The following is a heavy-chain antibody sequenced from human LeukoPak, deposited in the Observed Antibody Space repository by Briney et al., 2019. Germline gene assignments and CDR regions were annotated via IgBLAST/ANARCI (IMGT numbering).Heavy chain of an antibody. V-gene: IGHV4-39*01. J-gene: IGHJ4*02. D-gene: IGHD1-26*01. CDR2: IRYSGTT. CDR1: GASISGSSGYY. CDR3: ARQSVGTASIYYFAY. Sequence: PSETLSLTCAVSGASISGSSGYYWGWIRQPPGKGLEWISSIRYSGTTHYNPFVKSRVSIFIDTSKNQSSLNLNSVTAADTAVYYCARQSVGTASIYYFAYWGQGILVTVSS.